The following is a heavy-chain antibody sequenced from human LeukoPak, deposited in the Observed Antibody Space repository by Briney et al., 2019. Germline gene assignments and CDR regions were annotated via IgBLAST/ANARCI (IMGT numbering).Heavy chain of an antibody. CDR3: AKRVRDGGGTKPGYFQH. Sequence: GGSLRLSCAASGFTFSSYWMHWVRQAPGKGLVWVSRINSDGGSTSYADSVKGRFTISRDNSKNTLYLQMNSLRVEDTAVYYCAKRVRDGGGTKPGYFQHWGQGTLVTVSS. CDR1: GFTFSSYW. J-gene: IGHJ1*01. V-gene: IGHV3-74*01. D-gene: IGHD5-24*01. CDR2: INSDGGST.